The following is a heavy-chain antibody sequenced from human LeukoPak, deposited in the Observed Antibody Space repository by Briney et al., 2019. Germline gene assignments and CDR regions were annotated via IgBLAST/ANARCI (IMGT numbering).Heavy chain of an antibody. CDR3: ARAGTSGGLCDY. V-gene: IGHV4-4*07. CDR2: IYTSGST. CDR1: GVSISSYF. D-gene: IGHD1-14*01. J-gene: IGHJ4*02. Sequence: SETLSLTCTVSGVSISSYFWSWVRQPAGKGLEWIGRIYTSGSTKYNPSLQCRVTMSLDTSKKQLSLNLGSVTAADTAVYYCARAGTSGGLCDYWGQGILVTVSS.